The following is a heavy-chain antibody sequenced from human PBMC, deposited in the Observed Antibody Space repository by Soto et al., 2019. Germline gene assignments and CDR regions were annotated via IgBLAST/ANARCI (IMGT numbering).Heavy chain of an antibody. V-gene: IGHV3-9*01. J-gene: IGHJ4*01. CDR1: GFTFDDYA. CDR3: AKGRELWFGELLYYFDY. D-gene: IGHD3-10*01. CDR2: ISWNSGSI. Sequence: PGGSLRLSCAASGFTFDDYAMHWVRQAPGKGLEWVSGISWNSGSIGYADSVKGRFTISRDNAKNSLYLQMNSLRAEDTALYYCAKGRELWFGELLYYFDYWGHGTLVTVSS.